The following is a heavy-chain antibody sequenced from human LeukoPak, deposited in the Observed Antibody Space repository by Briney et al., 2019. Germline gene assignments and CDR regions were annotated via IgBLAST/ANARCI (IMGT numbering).Heavy chain of an antibody. CDR1: GVSLSXXX. J-gene: IGHJ3*02. CDR3: ATSSTSLGAFDI. Sequence: SETXSLTCTVSGVSLSXXXXXXXRQPXGKXXXWMGYXXXSGXTNXXPSLXXXXTIXVXXPKNQLSLNLSSVTAADPAVYYCATSSTSLGAFDIWGQGKLVTASS. D-gene: IGHD2-2*01. CDR2: XXXSGXT. V-gene: IGHV4-59*01.